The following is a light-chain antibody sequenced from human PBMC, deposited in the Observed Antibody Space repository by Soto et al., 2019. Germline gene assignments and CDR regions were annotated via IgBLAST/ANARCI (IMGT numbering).Light chain of an antibody. CDR1: QSISSS. CDR2: GAS. V-gene: IGKV3-15*01. CDR3: HQYNNWPPWT. J-gene: IGKJ1*01. Sequence: EIVLTQSPGILSLSPGERASLSCGAGQSISSSFLAWYQQKPGQAPRLLIYGASTRATGIPARFSGSGSGTEFTLTISSLQSEDYAVYYCHQYNNWPPWTFGQGTKVDIK.